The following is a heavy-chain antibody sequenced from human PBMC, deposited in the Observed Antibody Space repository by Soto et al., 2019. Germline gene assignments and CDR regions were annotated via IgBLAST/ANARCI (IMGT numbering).Heavy chain of an antibody. CDR1: GFTFKNFA. CDR2: IGGSGSSA. J-gene: IGHJ5*02. CDR3: AKDAVAYNGEWDWFDL. D-gene: IGHD3-10*01. Sequence: EVQLLESGGGLVQPGGSLRLSCVASGFTFKNFAVSWVRQAPGKGMEWVSAIGGSGSSANYADSVKGRFTVSRDDSKSALYLQMSGLGVDDTALYYCAKDAVAYNGEWDWFDLWGQGTLVTVSS. V-gene: IGHV3-23*01.